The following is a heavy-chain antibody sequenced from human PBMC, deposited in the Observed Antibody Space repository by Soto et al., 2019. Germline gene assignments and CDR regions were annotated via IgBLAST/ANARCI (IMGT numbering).Heavy chain of an antibody. Sequence: ASVKVSCKASGYTFTSYDINWVRQATGQGLEWMGWMNPNSGNTGYAQKFQGRVTMTRNTSISTAYMELSSLRSEDTAVYYCARYRYDFWSGYYTGRNYYMDVWGKGTTVTVSS. J-gene: IGHJ6*03. CDR2: MNPNSGNT. V-gene: IGHV1-8*01. D-gene: IGHD3-3*01. CDR1: GYTFTSYD. CDR3: ARYRYDFWSGYYTGRNYYMDV.